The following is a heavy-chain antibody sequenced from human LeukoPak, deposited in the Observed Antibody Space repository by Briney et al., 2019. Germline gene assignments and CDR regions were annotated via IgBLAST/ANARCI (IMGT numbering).Heavy chain of an antibody. Sequence: PSETLSLTCTLSVGSISINSLYWPSICQPPGKGLEWVGSILFGGGTYYNPSLKRRVTISVDTSKSQYSLRLSSVTAAGTAVYYCTRGGATDGGFIGRWGQGTLVIVSS. CDR3: TRGGATDGGFIGR. V-gene: IGHV4-39*01. J-gene: IGHJ4*02. D-gene: IGHD3-16*02. CDR1: VGSISINSLY. CDR2: ILFGGGT.